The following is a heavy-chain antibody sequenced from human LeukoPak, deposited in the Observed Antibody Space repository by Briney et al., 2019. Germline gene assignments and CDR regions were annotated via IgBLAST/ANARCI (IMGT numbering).Heavy chain of an antibody. V-gene: IGHV3-74*01. CDR1: GLTFSSYW. Sequence: PGGSLRLSCAASGLTFSSYWMHWVRRAPGKGLVWVSRINSDGSSTSYADSVKGRFTISRDNAKNTLYLQMSSLRAEDTAVYYCVKGPARSSAGFDYWGQGTLVTVSS. CDR2: INSDGSST. D-gene: IGHD3-22*01. J-gene: IGHJ4*02. CDR3: VKGPARSSAGFDY.